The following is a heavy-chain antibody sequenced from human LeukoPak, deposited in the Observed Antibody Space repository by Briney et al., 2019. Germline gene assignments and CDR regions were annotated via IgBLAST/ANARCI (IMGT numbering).Heavy chain of an antibody. D-gene: IGHD2-15*01. CDR3: ARDRYCSGGSCARRGLNWFDP. V-gene: IGHV3-7*01. J-gene: IGHJ5*02. CDR1: GFTFSMYW. CDR2: IKQDGSEK. Sequence: GGSLRLSCEASGFTFSMYWMSWVRQAPGKGLEWVANIKQDGSEKYYVDSVKGRFTISRDNANNSLYLQMNSLRAEDTAVYYCARDRYCSGGSCARRGLNWFDPWGQGTLVTVSS.